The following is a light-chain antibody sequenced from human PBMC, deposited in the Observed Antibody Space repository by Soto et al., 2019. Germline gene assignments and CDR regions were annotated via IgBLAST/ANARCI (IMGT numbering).Light chain of an antibody. CDR3: QQYYSTLMYT. CDR1: QSVLYSSNNKNY. V-gene: IGKV4-1*01. J-gene: IGKJ2*01. CDR2: WAS. Sequence: DIVMTQSPDSLAVSLGERATINCKSSQSVLYSSNNKNYLAWYQQKPGQPPKLLIYWASTRESGVPDRFSGSGSGTDFTLTISSLQAEDVVVYYCQQYYSTLMYTFGQGTKLEIK.